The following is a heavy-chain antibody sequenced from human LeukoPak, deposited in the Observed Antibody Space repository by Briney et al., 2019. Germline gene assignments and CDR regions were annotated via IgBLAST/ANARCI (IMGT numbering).Heavy chain of an antibody. Sequence: PGGSLRLSCAASGFSVSSNHMSWVRQAPGKGLEWVSVIYGASSTYYADSVNGRFTISRDDSKNTLYLRMNSLRAEDTAVYYCARGSLLRYFDWPDWGQGTLVTVSS. CDR1: GFSVSSNH. CDR3: ARGSLLRYFDWPD. D-gene: IGHD3-9*01. CDR2: IYGASST. J-gene: IGHJ4*02. V-gene: IGHV3-53*01.